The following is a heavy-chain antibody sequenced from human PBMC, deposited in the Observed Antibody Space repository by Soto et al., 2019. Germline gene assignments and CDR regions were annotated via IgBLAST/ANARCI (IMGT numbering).Heavy chain of an antibody. CDR2: FDPEDGET. V-gene: IGHV1-24*01. J-gene: IGHJ3*02. D-gene: IGHD1-26*01. Sequence: ASVKVSCKVSGYTLTELSMHWVRQAPGKGLEWMGGFDPEDGETIYAQKFQGRVTMTEDTSTDTAYMELSSLRSEDTAVYYCATDMYSEDAFDIWGQGTMVTVSS. CDR3: ATDMYSEDAFDI. CDR1: GYTLTELS.